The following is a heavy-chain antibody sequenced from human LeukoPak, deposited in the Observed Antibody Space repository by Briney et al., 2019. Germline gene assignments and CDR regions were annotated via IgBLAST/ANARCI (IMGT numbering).Heavy chain of an antibody. CDR3: ARGPLIDY. Sequence: PSETLSLTCAVYGGSFSGYYWSWIRQPPGRGLEWIGEINHGGSTNYNPSLKSRVTISVDTSKNQFSLKLSSVTAADTAVYYCARGPLIDYWGQGTLVTVSS. J-gene: IGHJ4*02. V-gene: IGHV4-34*01. CDR2: INHGGST. CDR1: GGSFSGYY.